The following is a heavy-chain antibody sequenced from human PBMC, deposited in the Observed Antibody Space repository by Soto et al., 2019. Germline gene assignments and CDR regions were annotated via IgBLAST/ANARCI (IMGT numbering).Heavy chain of an antibody. D-gene: IGHD3-16*01. J-gene: IGHJ4*02. CDR2: ISYDGSNK. CDR3: AKDSYDYIWGSLGYFDY. V-gene: IGHV3-30*18. CDR1: GFTFSSYG. Sequence: QVQLVESGGGVVQPGRSLRLSCAASGFTFSSYGMHWVRQAPGQGLEWVAVISYDGSNKYYADSVKGRFTISRDNSKNTLYLQMNSLRAEDTAVYYCAKDSYDYIWGSLGYFDYWGQGTLVTVSS.